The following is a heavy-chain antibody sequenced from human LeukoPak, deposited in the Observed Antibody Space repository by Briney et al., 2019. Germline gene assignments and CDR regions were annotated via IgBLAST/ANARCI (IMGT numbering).Heavy chain of an antibody. CDR1: GYTFTSYD. Sequence: ASVTVSCKASGYTFTSYDINWVRQATGQGLEWMGWMNPNSGNTGYAQKFQGRVTMTRNTSISTAYMELSSLRSEDTAVYYCARGPLFPPDSSANTWGDYFDYWGQGTLVTVSS. CDR3: ARGPLFPPDSSANTWGDYFDY. J-gene: IGHJ4*02. V-gene: IGHV1-8*01. D-gene: IGHD3-22*01. CDR2: MNPNSGNT.